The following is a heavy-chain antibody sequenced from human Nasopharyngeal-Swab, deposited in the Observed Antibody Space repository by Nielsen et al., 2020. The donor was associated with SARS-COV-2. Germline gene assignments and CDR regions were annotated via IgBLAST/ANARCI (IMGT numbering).Heavy chain of an antibody. Sequence: GGSLRLSCKGSGYSFTSYWIGWVRQMPGKGLEWMGIIYPGDSDTRYSPSFQGQVTISADKPISTAYLQWSSLKASDTAMYYCARTVYSGSYYQNDAFDIWGQGTMVTVSS. CDR2: IYPGDSDT. V-gene: IGHV5-51*04. CDR3: ARTVYSGSYYQNDAFDI. J-gene: IGHJ3*02. D-gene: IGHD1-26*01. CDR1: GYSFTSYW.